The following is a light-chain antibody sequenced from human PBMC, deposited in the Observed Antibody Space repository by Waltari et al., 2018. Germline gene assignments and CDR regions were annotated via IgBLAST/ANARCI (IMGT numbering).Light chain of an antibody. V-gene: IGLV1-47*01. J-gene: IGLJ2*01. CDR2: RHN. CDR1: SSNIGSNY. CDR3: AAWDDSLSGPV. Sequence: QSVVTQPPSASGTPGQRVTISCSGSSSNIGSNYVYWFQQLPGTAPNLLIFRHNQRPSGVPCRFSGSKSGTSASLAISGLRSEDEADYYCAAWDDSLSGPVFGGGTKLTVL.